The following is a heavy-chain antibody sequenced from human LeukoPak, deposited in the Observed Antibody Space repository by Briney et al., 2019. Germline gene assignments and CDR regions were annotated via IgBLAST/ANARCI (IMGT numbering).Heavy chain of an antibody. D-gene: IGHD1-7*01. CDR3: AREYDNWNYVSGLDY. CDR2: IYTSGST. Sequence: NPSETLSLTCTVSGGSISSGSYYWSWIRQPAGKGLEWIGRIYTSGSTNYNPSLKSRVTISVDTSKNQFSLKLSSVTAADTAVYYCAREYDNWNYVSGLDYWGQGTLATVSS. CDR1: GGSISSGSYY. V-gene: IGHV4-61*02. J-gene: IGHJ4*02.